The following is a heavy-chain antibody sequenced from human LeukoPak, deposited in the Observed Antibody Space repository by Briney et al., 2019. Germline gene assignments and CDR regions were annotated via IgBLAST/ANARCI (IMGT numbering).Heavy chain of an antibody. CDR1: GGSISSYY. V-gene: IGHV4-4*07. CDR2: IYTSGST. CDR3: ARGTTYYYDSSGYYTWFDP. D-gene: IGHD3-22*01. Sequence: PSETLSLTCTVSGGSISSYYWSWIRQPAGKGLEWIGRIYTSGSTNYKPSLKRRVTMSVDTSKNQFSLNLSPVTAADTAVYYCARGTTYYYDSSGYYTWFDPWGQGTLVTVSS. J-gene: IGHJ5*02.